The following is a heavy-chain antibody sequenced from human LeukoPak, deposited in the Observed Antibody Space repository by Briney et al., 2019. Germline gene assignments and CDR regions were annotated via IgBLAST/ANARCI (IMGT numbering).Heavy chain of an antibody. D-gene: IGHD3-3*01. CDR2: IYYSGST. Sequence: SETLPLTCTVSGGSISSSSYYWGWIRQPPGKGLEWIGSIYYSGSTYYNPSLKSRVTISVDTSKNQFSLKLSSVTAADTAVYYCARAQYYDFWSGYYMNYYYYMDVWGKGTTVTVSS. J-gene: IGHJ6*03. CDR3: ARAQYYDFWSGYYMNYYYYMDV. V-gene: IGHV4-39*01. CDR1: GGSISSSSYY.